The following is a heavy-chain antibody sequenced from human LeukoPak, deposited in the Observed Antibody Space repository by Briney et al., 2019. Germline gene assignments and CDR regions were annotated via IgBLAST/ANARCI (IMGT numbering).Heavy chain of an antibody. CDR3: ARVVRSGSYGKYYFDY. Sequence: SETQSLTCAVYGGSFSGYYWSWIRQPPGKGLEWIGEINHSGSTNYNPSLKSRVTISVDTSKNQFSLKLSSVTAADTALYYCARVVRSGSYGKYYFDYWGQGTLVTVSS. V-gene: IGHV4-34*01. CDR2: INHSGST. J-gene: IGHJ4*02. CDR1: GGSFSGYY. D-gene: IGHD3-10*01.